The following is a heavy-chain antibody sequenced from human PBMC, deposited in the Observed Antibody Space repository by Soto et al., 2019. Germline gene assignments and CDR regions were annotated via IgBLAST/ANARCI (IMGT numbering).Heavy chain of an antibody. Sequence: PSETLSLTCTVSGGSISSGNYYWSWIRQHPEKGLEWIGHIYHSGNTYYNPSLKSRVTISVDTSKNHFSLKLSSVTVADTAVYYCARDASTSWHYLDYWGQGTLVTVSS. J-gene: IGHJ4*02. CDR2: IYHSGNT. D-gene: IGHD6-13*01. CDR3: ARDASTSWHYLDY. V-gene: IGHV4-31*03. CDR1: GGSISSGNYY.